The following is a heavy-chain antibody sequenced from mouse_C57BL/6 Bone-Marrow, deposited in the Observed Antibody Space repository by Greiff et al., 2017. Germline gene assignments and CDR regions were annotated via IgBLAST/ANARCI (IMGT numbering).Heavy chain of an antibody. CDR2: IDPENGDT. CDR1: GFNIKDDY. V-gene: IGHV14-4*01. J-gene: IGHJ1*03. CDR3: TTLNDYDGYFDV. Sequence: VQLQQSGAELVRPGASVKLSCTASGFNIKDDYMHWVKQRPEQGLEWIGWIDPENGDTEYASKFQGKATITADTSSNTAYLQLSSLTSEDTAVYYCTTLNDYDGYFDVWGTGTTVTVSS. D-gene: IGHD2-4*01.